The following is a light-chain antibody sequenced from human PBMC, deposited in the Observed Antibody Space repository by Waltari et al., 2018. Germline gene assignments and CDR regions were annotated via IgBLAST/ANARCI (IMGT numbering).Light chain of an antibody. Sequence: DVQMTQSPSSLSASLGDRVTITCRAGQSISSYLNWYQHKPGMAPKLLIYAASTLQSGVPSRFSGSGSGTDFTLTISSLQPEDFATYYCQQSFRTPLTFGGGTKVEIK. V-gene: IGKV1-39*01. CDR3: QQSFRTPLT. CDR2: AAS. CDR1: QSISSY. J-gene: IGKJ4*01.